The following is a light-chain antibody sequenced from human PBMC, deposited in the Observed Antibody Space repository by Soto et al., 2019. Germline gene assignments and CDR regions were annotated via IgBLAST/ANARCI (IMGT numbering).Light chain of an antibody. CDR1: QSVSSN. CDR3: QQYNNGPRT. J-gene: IGKJ1*01. CDR2: GAS. Sequence: EIVMTQSPATLSVSPGERATLSCRASQSVSSNLAWYQQNPGQAPSLLIYGASTRATGIPARFSGSGSGTEFTLTISSLQSEDFEVYYCQQYNNGPRTFGQGTKGEIK. V-gene: IGKV3-15*01.